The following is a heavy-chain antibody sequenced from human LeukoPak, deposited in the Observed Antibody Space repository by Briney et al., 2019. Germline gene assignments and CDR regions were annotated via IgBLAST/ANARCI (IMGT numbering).Heavy chain of an antibody. J-gene: IGHJ3*02. CDR3: AREIPDSDAFAI. CDR2: INSDGSST. Sequence: PGGSLRLSCAASGFTFSSYWMHWVRQAPGKGLVWVSRINSDGSSTSYADSVKGRFTISRDNAKNTLYLQMNSLRAEDTAVYYCAREIPDSDAFAIWGQGTWSPSLQ. CDR1: GFTFSSYW. D-gene: IGHD2-2*01. V-gene: IGHV3-74*01.